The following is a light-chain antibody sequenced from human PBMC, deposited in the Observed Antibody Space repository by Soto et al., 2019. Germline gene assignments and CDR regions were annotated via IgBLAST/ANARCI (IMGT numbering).Light chain of an antibody. CDR2: NAF. CDR1: SSDVGGYNY. V-gene: IGLV2-14*03. CDR3: SSYRGSNTVF. J-gene: IGLJ2*01. Sequence: QSALTQPASVSGSPGQSITISCTGTSSDVGGYNYVSWYQHHPGRAPKLMIYNAFDRPSGVSNRFSGSKSGNTASLTISGLQAEDEADYYCSSYRGSNTVFFGGGTKLTVL.